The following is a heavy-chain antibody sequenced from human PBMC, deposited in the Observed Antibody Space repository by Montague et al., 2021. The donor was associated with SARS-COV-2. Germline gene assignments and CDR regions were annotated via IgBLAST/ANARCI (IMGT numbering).Heavy chain of an antibody. CDR2: ISRSGDTI. CDR1: GFTFSNYE. D-gene: IGHD5-18*01. V-gene: IGHV3-48*03. CDR3: AREDTYGYWSSYSDL. J-gene: IGHJ4*02. Sequence: SLRLSCAASGFTFSNYEMNWVRQAPGKGLEWVSYISRSGDTIYYXDSVMGRFTISRDNAKNSLYLQLNSLRAEDTAVYYCAREDTYGYWSSYSDLWGRGTLVTVSS.